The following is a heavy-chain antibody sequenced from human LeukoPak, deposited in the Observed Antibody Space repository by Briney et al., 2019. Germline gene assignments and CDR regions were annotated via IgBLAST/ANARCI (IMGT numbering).Heavy chain of an antibody. Sequence: PSETLSLTCTVTGGSISSYYWSWIRQPPGEGLEWIGDIYYSGSTNYNPSLKSRVTISVDTSKTQFSAKLSSVTAADTAVYYCARDRYSSGWHEGVVAFDIWGQGTMVTVSS. D-gene: IGHD6-19*01. CDR2: IYYSGST. V-gene: IGHV4-59*01. CDR1: GGSISSYY. CDR3: ARDRYSSGWHEGVVAFDI. J-gene: IGHJ3*02.